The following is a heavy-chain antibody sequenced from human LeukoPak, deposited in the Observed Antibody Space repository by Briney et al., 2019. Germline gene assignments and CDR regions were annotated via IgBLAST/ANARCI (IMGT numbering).Heavy chain of an antibody. Sequence: AGGSLRLSCAASGFTFSSYAMSWVRQAPGKGLEWVSAISGSGGSTYYADSVKGRFTISRDNSKNTLYLQMNSLRAEDTAVYYCAKGVTMIVVVRGKGYDYWGQGTLVTVSS. J-gene: IGHJ4*02. V-gene: IGHV3-23*01. D-gene: IGHD3-22*01. CDR2: ISGSGGST. CDR3: AKGVTMIVVVRGKGYDY. CDR1: GFTFSSYA.